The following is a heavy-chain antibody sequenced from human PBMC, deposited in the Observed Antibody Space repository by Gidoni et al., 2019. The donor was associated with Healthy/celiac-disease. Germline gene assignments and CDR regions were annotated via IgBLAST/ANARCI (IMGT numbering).Heavy chain of an antibody. V-gene: IGHV4-38-2*01. CDR3: ATRDGMRQDY. CDR2: IHHSEST. Sequence: QVQLQESGPGLVKPSETLSLTCAVSGYSISSGDYWGWIRQPPGKGLEWIGSIHHSESTYYNPSLKSRVTISVDTSKNQFARNLSSVTAADTAVYYCATRDGMRQDYWGQGTLVTVSS. CDR1: GYSISSGDY. J-gene: IGHJ4*02.